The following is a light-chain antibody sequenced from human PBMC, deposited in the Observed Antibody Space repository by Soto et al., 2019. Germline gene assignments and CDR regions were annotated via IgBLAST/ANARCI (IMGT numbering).Light chain of an antibody. Sequence: DIQMTQSPSSLSASVGDRVSVTCRASQSISTFLNWYQQRPGEAPKLLIYAASSLQSGVPSRFSGSGSGADFTLTIGSLQLADFATYYCQQSYTTPRTFGQGTKVEVK. CDR1: QSISTF. CDR2: AAS. V-gene: IGKV1-39*01. J-gene: IGKJ1*01. CDR3: QQSYTTPRT.